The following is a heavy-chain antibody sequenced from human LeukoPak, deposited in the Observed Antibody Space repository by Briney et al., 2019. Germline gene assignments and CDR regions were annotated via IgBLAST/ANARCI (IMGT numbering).Heavy chain of an antibody. CDR3: ARGGRGSAAVVAPRSFDI. J-gene: IGHJ3*02. CDR2: TYTGGNS. Sequence: GGSLRLSCAASGFTFSSYAMSWVRQAPGKGLEWVSVTYTGGNSYYADSVKGRFIISRDISKNTLYLQMNGLRAEDSALYYCARGGRGSAAVVAPRSFDIWGQGTMVTVSS. CDR1: GFTFSSYA. V-gene: IGHV3-53*01. D-gene: IGHD3-22*01.